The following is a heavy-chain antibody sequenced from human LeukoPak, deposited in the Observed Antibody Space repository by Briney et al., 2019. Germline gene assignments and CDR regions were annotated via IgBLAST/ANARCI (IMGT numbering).Heavy chain of an antibody. D-gene: IGHD4-17*01. V-gene: IGHV3-33*01. CDR3: ARDPGDYVGNDAFDI. J-gene: IGHJ3*02. Sequence: GGSLRLSCAASGFTFSSYGMHGVRQAPGKGLEWVAVIWYDGSNKYYADSVKGRFTVSRDNSKNTVYLQMNSLRAEDTAVYYCARDPGDYVGNDAFDIWGQGTTVTVSS. CDR1: GFTFSSYG. CDR2: IWYDGSNK.